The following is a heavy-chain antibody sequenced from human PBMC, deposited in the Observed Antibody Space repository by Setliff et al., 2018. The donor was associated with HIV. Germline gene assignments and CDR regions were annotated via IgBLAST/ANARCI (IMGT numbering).Heavy chain of an antibody. CDR2: INSDGSST. J-gene: IGHJ4*02. D-gene: IGHD3-3*01. V-gene: IGHV3-74*01. Sequence: PGGSLRLSCAASGFTFSSYWMHWVRQAPGKGLVWVSRINSDGSSTSYADSVKGRFTISRDNAKNTLYLQMNSLRAEDTAVYYCARELREGYNFWSAGGGFDYWGQGTLVTVS. CDR1: GFTFSSYW. CDR3: ARELREGYNFWSAGGGFDY.